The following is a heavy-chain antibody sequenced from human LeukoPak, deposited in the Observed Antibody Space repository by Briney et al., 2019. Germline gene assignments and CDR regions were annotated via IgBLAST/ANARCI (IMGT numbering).Heavy chain of an antibody. Sequence: PSETLSLTCAVYGGSFSGYYWSWIRQPPGKGLEWIGEMNHSGSTNYNPSLKSRVTISVDTSKNQFSLKLSSVTAADTAVYYCARATYYYGSGSHSPRYFDLWGRGTLVTVSS. D-gene: IGHD3-10*01. CDR1: GGSFSGYY. CDR2: MNHSGST. J-gene: IGHJ2*01. CDR3: ARATYYYGSGSHSPRYFDL. V-gene: IGHV4-34*01.